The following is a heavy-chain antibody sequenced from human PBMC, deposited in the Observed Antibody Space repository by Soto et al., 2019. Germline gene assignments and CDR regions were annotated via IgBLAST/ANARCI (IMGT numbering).Heavy chain of an antibody. D-gene: IGHD3-22*01. V-gene: IGHV3-23*01. CDR2: ISGSGGST. J-gene: IGHJ4*02. CDR1: GFTFSSYA. CDR3: AKDQYYYDSSGSPTPYFDY. Sequence: LRLSCAASGFTFSSYAMSWVRQAPGKGLEWVSAISGSGGSTYYADSVKGRFTISGDNSKNTLYLQMNSLRAEDTAVYYCAKDQYYYDSSGSPTPYFDYWGQGTLVTVSS.